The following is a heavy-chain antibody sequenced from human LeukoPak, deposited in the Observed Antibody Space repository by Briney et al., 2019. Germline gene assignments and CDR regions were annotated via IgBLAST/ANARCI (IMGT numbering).Heavy chain of an antibody. V-gene: IGHV4-34*01. CDR1: GGSFSGFY. D-gene: IGHD1-1*01. CDR2: INHSGST. Sequence: SETLSLTCAVYGGSFSGFYWSWIRQPPGKGLEWIGEINHSGSTNYNPSLKSRVTISVDTSKNQFSLKLSSVTAADTAVYYCARWNRLIDFWGQGTLVTVSS. CDR3: ARWNRLIDF. J-gene: IGHJ4*02.